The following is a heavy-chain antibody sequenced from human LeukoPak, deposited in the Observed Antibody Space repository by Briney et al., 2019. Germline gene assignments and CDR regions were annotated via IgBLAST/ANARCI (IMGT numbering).Heavy chain of an antibody. CDR1: GFIFSNYD. CDR2: IWYDGSNK. D-gene: IGHD4-17*01. CDR3: ARGDPTVTTKQKFDY. J-gene: IGHJ4*02. Sequence: GRSLRLSCAASGFIFSNYDMHWVRQAPGKGLEWVAVIWYDGSNKYYADSVKGRFTISRDNSKNTLYLQMNSLRVEDTAVYYCARGDPTVTTKQKFDYWGQGTLVTVSS. V-gene: IGHV3-33*01.